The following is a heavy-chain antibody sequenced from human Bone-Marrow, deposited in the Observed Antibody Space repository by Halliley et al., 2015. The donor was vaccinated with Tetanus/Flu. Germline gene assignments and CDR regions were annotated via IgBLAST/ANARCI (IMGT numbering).Heavy chain of an antibody. J-gene: IGHJ4*02. CDR3: TTKTGIFGWLLHLDY. Sequence: SLRLSCAASGFTFSNAWMSWVRQAPGKGLEWVGRIKSKTNGGTTDYAAPVKGRFTISRDDSKNTLYLQMNSLKTEDTAVYYCTTKTGIFGWLLHLDYWGQGTLVTVSS. V-gene: IGHV3-15*01. D-gene: IGHD3-9*01. CDR2: IKSKTNGGTT. CDR1: GFTFSNAW.